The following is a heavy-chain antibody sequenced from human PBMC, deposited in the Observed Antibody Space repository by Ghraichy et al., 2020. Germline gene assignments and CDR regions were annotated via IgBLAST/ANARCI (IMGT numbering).Heavy chain of an antibody. CDR2: IVVGSGNT. Sequence: SVKVSCKASGFTFTSSAVQWVRQARGQRLEWIGWIVVGSGNTNYAQKFQERVTITRDMSTSTAYMELSSLRSEDTAVYYCAAPEGELPHYYYYYGMDVWGQGTTVTVSS. V-gene: IGHV1-58*01. CDR1: GFTFTSSA. D-gene: IGHD3-10*01. J-gene: IGHJ6*02. CDR3: AAPEGELPHYYYYYGMDV.